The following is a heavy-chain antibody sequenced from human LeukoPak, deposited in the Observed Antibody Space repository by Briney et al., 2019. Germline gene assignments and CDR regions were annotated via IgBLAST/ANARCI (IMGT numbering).Heavy chain of an antibody. Sequence: SETLSFTCAVSGYSISSGYYWGWIRQPPGKGLEWIGSIYHSGSTYYNPSLKSRVTISVDTSKNQFSLKLRYVTAADTAVYYCARSYGSGSPCDLWGRGTLVSVSS. V-gene: IGHV4-38-2*01. CDR1: GYSISSGYY. D-gene: IGHD3-10*01. J-gene: IGHJ2*01. CDR3: ARSYGSGSPCDL. CDR2: IYHSGST.